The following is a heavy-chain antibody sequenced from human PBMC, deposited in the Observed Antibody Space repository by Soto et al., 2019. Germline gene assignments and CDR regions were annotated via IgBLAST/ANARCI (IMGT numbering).Heavy chain of an antibody. D-gene: IGHD3-16*01. CDR1: GFTFSTYS. CDR3: ARWGSFDI. J-gene: IGHJ3*02. Sequence: GGSLRLSCAASGFTFSTYSMNWVRQAQGKGLEWVSYISGSGTTTYYADSVKGRFTISRDNAKNSLYLQMNSLRDEDTAVYYCARWGSFDIWGQGTMVTVSS. V-gene: IGHV3-48*02. CDR2: ISGSGTTT.